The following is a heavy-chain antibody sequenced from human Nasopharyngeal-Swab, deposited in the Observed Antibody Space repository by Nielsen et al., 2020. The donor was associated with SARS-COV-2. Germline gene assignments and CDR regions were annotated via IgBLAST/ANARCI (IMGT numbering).Heavy chain of an antibody. CDR2: IYTSGST. V-gene: IGHV4-61*02. Sequence: LRLSCTVSGGSISSGSYYWSWIRQPAGKGLEWIRRIYTSGSTNYNPSLKSRVTISVDTSKNQFSLKLRSVTAADTAVYYCARSPPIDPYYYYYMDVWGKGTTVTVSS. CDR1: GGSISSGSYY. CDR3: ARSPPIDPYYYYYMDV. J-gene: IGHJ6*03.